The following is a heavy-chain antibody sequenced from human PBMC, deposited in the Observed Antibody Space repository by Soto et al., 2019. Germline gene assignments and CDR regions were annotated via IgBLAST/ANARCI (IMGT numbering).Heavy chain of an antibody. Sequence: QVQLVQSGAEVKKPGSSVKVSCKASGGTFSSYAISWVRQAPGQGLEWMGGIIPIFGTANYAQKFQGRVTIPADEYTSKAYMELSSRRSEDTAVYYCARDTLPDIVVVTVDHAFDIWGQGTMVTVSS. V-gene: IGHV1-69*01. J-gene: IGHJ3*02. D-gene: IGHD2-21*02. CDR1: GGTFSSYA. CDR2: IIPIFGTA. CDR3: ARDTLPDIVVVTVDHAFDI.